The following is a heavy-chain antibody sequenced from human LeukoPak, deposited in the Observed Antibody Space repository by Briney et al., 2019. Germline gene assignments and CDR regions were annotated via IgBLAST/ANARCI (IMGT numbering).Heavy chain of an antibody. CDR2: IRSSGSPI. CDR1: GFTFSGYS. CDR3: VRDPDARDF. V-gene: IGHV3-48*02. Sequence: GGSLRLSCAASGFTFSGYSMNWVRQAPGKGLEWVAYIRSSGSPIYYADSVKGRFTISRDNAKNSLYLQMNSLRDEDTAVYYGVRDPDARDFWGQGTPVTVSS. D-gene: IGHD6-6*01. J-gene: IGHJ4*02.